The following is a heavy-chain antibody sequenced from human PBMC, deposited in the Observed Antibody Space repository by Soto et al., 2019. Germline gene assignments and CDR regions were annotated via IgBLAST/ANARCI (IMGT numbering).Heavy chain of an antibody. J-gene: IGHJ6*02. CDR1: GYTFTSYG. D-gene: IGHD2-15*01. Sequence: ASVKVSCKASGYTFTSYGISWVRQAPGQGLEWMGWISAYNGNTNYAQKLQGRVTMTTDTSTSTAYMELRSLRSDDTAVYYCARGVLAHRTQVAHYYYGMDVWGQGTTVTVSS. V-gene: IGHV1-18*04. CDR2: ISAYNGNT. CDR3: ARGVLAHRTQVAHYYYGMDV.